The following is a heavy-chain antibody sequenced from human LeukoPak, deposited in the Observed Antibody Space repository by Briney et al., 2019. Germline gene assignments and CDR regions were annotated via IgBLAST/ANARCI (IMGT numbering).Heavy chain of an antibody. CDR3: ARAKLRYYDILTGYFDY. CDR1: GFTFSSYA. J-gene: IGHJ4*02. D-gene: IGHD3-9*01. CDR2: ISASGGTT. Sequence: PGGSLRLSCAASGFTFSSYAMSWVRQAPGKGLEWVSAISASGGTTYYADSVKGRFTISRDNSKNTLYLQMNSLRAEDTAVYYCARAKLRYYDILTGYFDYWGQGTLVTVSS. V-gene: IGHV3-23*01.